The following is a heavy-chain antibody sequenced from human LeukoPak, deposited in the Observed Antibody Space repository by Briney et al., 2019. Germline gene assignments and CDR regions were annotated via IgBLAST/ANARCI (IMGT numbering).Heavy chain of an antibody. J-gene: IGHJ4*02. CDR3: ASASGYSYGPQGSYYFDY. Sequence: GASVKVSCKASGGTFSSYAISWVRQAPGQGLEWMGRIIPIFGTANYAQKFQGRVTITTDESTSTAYMELSSLRSEDTAVYYCASASGYSYGPQGSYYFDYWGQGTLVTDSP. CDR1: GGTFSSYA. D-gene: IGHD5-18*01. V-gene: IGHV1-69*05. CDR2: IIPIFGTA.